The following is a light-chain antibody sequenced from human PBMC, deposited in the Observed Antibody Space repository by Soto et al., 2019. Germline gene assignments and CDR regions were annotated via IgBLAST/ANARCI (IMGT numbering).Light chain of an antibody. Sequence: QSALTQPASVSGSPGQSITISCTGTISAIGAYNFVSWYQQHPGKAPKLMLYDVNIRPSGVSNRFSGSKSGNTASLTISGLEADDEADYYCTSWTTSTTMIFGGGTKVTVL. CDR2: DVN. CDR1: ISAIGAYNF. J-gene: IGLJ2*01. CDR3: TSWTTSTTMI. V-gene: IGLV2-14*03.